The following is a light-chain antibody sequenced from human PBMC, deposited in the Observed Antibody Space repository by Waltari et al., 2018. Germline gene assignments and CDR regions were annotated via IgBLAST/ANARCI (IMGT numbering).Light chain of an antibody. V-gene: IGKV1-5*03. CDR3: QQYNSYPLT. CDR2: KAS. Sequence: DIQMTQSPSTLSASVGDSVTITCQASQSISGWLAWYQQKPGKAPNLLIYKASSLEGGVPSRFSGSGSGTEFTLTISSLQPDDFATYYCQQYNSYPLTFGGGTKVEIK. J-gene: IGKJ4*01. CDR1: QSISGW.